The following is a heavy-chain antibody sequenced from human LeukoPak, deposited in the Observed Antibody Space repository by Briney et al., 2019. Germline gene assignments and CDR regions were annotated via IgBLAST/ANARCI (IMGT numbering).Heavy chain of an antibody. D-gene: IGHD4-17*01. CDR2: ISGDGGST. Sequence: QPGGSLRLSCAASGFTFDDYAMHWVRQAPGKGLEWVSLISGDGGSTYYADSMKGRFTISRDNSKNSLYLQMNSLRTEDTALYYCACYGVAHAFDIWGQGTMVTVSS. V-gene: IGHV3-43*02. CDR1: GFTFDDYA. J-gene: IGHJ3*02. CDR3: ACYGVAHAFDI.